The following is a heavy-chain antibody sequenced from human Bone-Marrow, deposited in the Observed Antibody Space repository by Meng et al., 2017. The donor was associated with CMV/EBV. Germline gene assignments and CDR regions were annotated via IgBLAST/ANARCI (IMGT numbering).Heavy chain of an antibody. Sequence: GSLRLSCAVYGGSFSGYYWSWIRQPPGKGLEWIGEINHSGSTNYNPSLKSRVTISVDTSKNQFSLRLTSVTAADTAVYYCAREVGAPYFDMWGQGTMVTVSS. J-gene: IGHJ3*02. CDR1: GGSFSGYY. CDR2: INHSGST. D-gene: IGHD1-26*01. V-gene: IGHV4-34*01. CDR3: AREVGAPYFDM.